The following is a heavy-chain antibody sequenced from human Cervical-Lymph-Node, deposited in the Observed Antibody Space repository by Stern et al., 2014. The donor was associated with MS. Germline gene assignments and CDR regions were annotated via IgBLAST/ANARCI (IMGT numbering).Heavy chain of an antibody. Sequence: VQLVESGAEVKKPGASVKVSCKASGNTFTRYYIHWVRQAPGQGLEWMKIINPSAGSTSYAQKFQGRVTMTRDTSTSTVYMELSSLRSEDTAVYYCAREVAGHRLGMMDVWGQGTTVTVSS. J-gene: IGHJ6*02. D-gene: IGHD6-19*01. CDR1: GNTFTRYY. CDR3: AREVAGHRLGMMDV. V-gene: IGHV1-46*01. CDR2: INPSAGST.